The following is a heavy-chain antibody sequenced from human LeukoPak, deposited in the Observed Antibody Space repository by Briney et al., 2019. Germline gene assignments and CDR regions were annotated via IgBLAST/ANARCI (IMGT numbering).Heavy chain of an antibody. CDR3: AKDTSIGKYCTNGVCSPFDY. CDR2: ISDSGDYT. V-gene: IGHV3-23*01. D-gene: IGHD2-8*01. J-gene: IGHJ4*02. CDR1: GFTFSSYA. Sequence: PGRSLRLSCARSGFTFSSYAMSWVRQAPGQGLEWVSVISDSGDYTSYADSVRGRFTISRDNSRNTLYLQMISLRPEDTAVYYCAKDTSIGKYCTNGVCSPFDYWGQGTLVTVSS.